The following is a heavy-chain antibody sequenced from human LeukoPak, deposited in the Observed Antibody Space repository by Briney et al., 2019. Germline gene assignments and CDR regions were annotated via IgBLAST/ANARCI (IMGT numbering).Heavy chain of an antibody. CDR3: AKFSAAALVPPDY. CDR1: GFTFSSYG. D-gene: IGHD6-13*01. Sequence: GGSLRLSCAASGFTFSSYGMHWVRQAPGKGLECVAVIWYDGSNKYYADSVKGRFTISRDNSKNTLYLQMNSLRAEDTAVYYCAKFSAAALVPPDYWGQGTLVTVSS. CDR2: IWYDGSNK. V-gene: IGHV3-33*06. J-gene: IGHJ4*02.